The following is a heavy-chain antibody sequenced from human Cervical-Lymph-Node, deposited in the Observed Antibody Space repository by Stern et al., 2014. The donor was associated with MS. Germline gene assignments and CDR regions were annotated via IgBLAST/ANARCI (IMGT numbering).Heavy chain of an antibody. Sequence: EDQLVESGGGLVQPGGSLRLSCAVSGFSFSDFWMSWVRQAPGKGLEWVANINQDGTEMYYVDSVKGRFTISRDNAGNTLFLQMNSLRVEDTAIYYCSDFDVWGRGARVTVSS. CDR3: SDFDV. J-gene: IGHJ4*02. CDR2: INQDGTEM. V-gene: IGHV3-7*01. CDR1: GFSFSDFW.